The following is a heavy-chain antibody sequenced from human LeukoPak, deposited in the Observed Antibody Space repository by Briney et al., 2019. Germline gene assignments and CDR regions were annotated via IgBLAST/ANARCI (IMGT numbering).Heavy chain of an antibody. D-gene: IGHD4-23*01. CDR1: GFTFSSYA. CDR2: ISYDGSNK. Sequence: GGSLRLSCAASGFTFSSYAMHWVRQAPGKGLEWVAVISYDGSNKYYADSVKGRFTISRDNSKNTLYLQMSSLRAEDTAVYYCARVDGGSDYWGQGTLVTVSS. CDR3: ARVDGGSDY. V-gene: IGHV3-30*04. J-gene: IGHJ4*02.